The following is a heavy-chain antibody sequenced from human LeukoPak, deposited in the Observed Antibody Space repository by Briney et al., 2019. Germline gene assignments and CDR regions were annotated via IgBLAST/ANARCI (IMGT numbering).Heavy chain of an antibody. J-gene: IGHJ4*02. CDR3: ARHASGYYFDY. CDR2: IYYSGST. V-gene: IGHV4-39*01. Sequence: SETLSLTCTVSGGSISSSSYYWGWIRQPPGRGLEWIGSIYYSGSTYYNPSLKSRVTISVDTSKNQFSLKLSSVTAADTAVYYCARHASGYYFDYWGQGTLVTVSS. CDR1: GGSISSSSYY. D-gene: IGHD5-12*01.